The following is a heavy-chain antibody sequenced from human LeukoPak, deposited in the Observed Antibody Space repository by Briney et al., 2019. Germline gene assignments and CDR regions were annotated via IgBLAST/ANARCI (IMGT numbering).Heavy chain of an antibody. CDR3: ARGRDSSSVNFDY. D-gene: IGHD6-6*01. Sequence: SETLSLTCTVSGGSISSYYWSWIRQPPGKGLEWIGYIYYSGTTNYNPSLRSRVTISVDTSQSQFSLKLSSVTAADTAVYYCARGRDSSSVNFDYWGQGTLVTVSS. CDR1: GGSISSYY. J-gene: IGHJ4*02. CDR2: IYYSGTT. V-gene: IGHV4-59*01.